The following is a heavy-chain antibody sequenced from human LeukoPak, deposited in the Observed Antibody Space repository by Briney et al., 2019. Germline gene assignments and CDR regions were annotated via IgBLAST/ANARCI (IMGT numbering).Heavy chain of an antibody. D-gene: IGHD3-10*01. CDR1: GFTFSSYG. V-gene: IGHV3-23*01. CDR3: AKESYGSGSYSKSGWFDP. J-gene: IGHJ5*02. CDR2: ISGSGGST. Sequence: PGGSLRLSCAASGFTFSSYGMSWVRQAPGKGLEWVSAISGSGGSTYYADSVKGRFTISRDNSKNTLYLQMNSLRAEDTAVYYCAKESYGSGSYSKSGWFDPWGQGTLVTVSS.